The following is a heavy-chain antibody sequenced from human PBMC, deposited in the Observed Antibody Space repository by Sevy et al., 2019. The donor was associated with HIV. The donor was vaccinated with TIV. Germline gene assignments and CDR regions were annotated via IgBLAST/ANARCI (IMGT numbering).Heavy chain of an antibody. V-gene: IGHV3-30-3*01. J-gene: IGHJ6*02. CDR3: ARDRASGSYSPGRGYYYYYGMDV. D-gene: IGHD1-26*01. CDR2: ISYDGSNK. Sequence: GGSLRLSCAASGFTFSSYAMHWVRQAPGKGLEWVAVISYDGSNKYYADSVKGRFTISRDNSKNTLYLQMNSLRAEDTAVYYCARDRASGSYSPGRGYYYYYGMDVWDQGTTVTVSS. CDR1: GFTFSSYA.